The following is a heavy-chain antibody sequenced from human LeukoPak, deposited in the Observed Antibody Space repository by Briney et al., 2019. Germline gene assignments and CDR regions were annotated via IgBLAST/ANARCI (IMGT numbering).Heavy chain of an antibody. CDR2: IYYSGST. J-gene: IGHJ5*02. CDR1: GGSISSYY. CDR3: ARSPRVAAAGTVDWFDH. V-gene: IGHV4-59*01. Sequence: SETLSLTCTVSGGSISSYYWSWLRQPPGKGLEWFGYIYYSGSTNYTPSLKSRVTISADTSKNQFSLKLSSVTAADTAVYYCARSPRVAAAGTVDWFDHWGQGTLVTVSS. D-gene: IGHD6-13*01.